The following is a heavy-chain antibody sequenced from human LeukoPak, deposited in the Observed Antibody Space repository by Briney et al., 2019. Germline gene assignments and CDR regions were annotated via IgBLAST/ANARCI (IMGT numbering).Heavy chain of an antibody. D-gene: IGHD2-8*02. V-gene: IGHV3-23*01. CDR2: ISGTTGKA. Sequence: GGSLRLSCGASGFTFSNYFMNWVRQGPGKGLEWISGISGTTGKAYYADSVKGRFTISRDNSKNTLFPQMDRLRAEDTAVYYCAKGGGEATVEVSAAGVFQYWGQGTLVTVSS. J-gene: IGHJ4*02. CDR1: GFTFSNYF. CDR3: AKGGGEATVEVSAAGVFQY.